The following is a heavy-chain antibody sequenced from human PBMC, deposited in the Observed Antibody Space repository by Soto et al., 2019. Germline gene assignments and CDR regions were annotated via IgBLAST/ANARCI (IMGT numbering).Heavy chain of an antibody. CDR3: ARDRYCSSTSCFRVDYYGMDV. CDR1: GGSISSYY. D-gene: IGHD2-2*01. J-gene: IGHJ6*02. CDR2: IYTSGST. Sequence: PSETLSLTCTVSGGSISSYYWSWIRQPAGKGLEWIGRIYTSGSTNYNPSLKSRVTMSVDTSKNQFSLKLSSVTAADTSVYYFARDRYCSSTSCFRVDYYGMDVWGQGTTVTVSS. V-gene: IGHV4-4*07.